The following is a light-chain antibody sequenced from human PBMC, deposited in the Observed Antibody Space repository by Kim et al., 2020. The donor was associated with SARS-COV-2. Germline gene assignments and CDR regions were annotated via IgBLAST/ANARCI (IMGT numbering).Light chain of an antibody. J-gene: IGKJ4*01. CDR1: QTISTY. CDR3: QQSSSAPPVA. V-gene: IGKV1-39*01. Sequence: DIQMTQSPSSLSASVGDRVTISCRASQTISTYLNWYQQKPGKAPKLLIRAASTLQSGVPSRFTGSGSGTDFTLTITGLQLEDFATYYCQQSSSAPPVAFGGGTKLEI. CDR2: AAS.